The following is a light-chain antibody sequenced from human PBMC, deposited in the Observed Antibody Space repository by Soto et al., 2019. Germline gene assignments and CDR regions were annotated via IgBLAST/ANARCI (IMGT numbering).Light chain of an antibody. CDR2: GAS. V-gene: IGKV3-20*01. Sequence: EIVVTQSPATLSVSPGGRATLSCRASQRVSSDLAWYHQKPGQAPRLIIHGASSRATGVPDRITGSGSGTDFTLSISRLEPEDFAVYYCQQYGGSTRTFGQGTKVDIK. CDR3: QQYGGSTRT. CDR1: QRVSSD. J-gene: IGKJ1*01.